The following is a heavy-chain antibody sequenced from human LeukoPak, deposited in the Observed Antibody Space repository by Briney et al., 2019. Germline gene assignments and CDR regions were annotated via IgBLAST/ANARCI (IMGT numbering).Heavy chain of an antibody. J-gene: IGHJ6*03. CDR2: ISSTGGTT. CDR3: AKNGDRGAYCSGGSCYPYYYYYMDV. CDR1: GLTFSSYG. Sequence: GGTLRLSCAASGLTFSSYGRSWVRQAPGKGLEWISSISSTGGTTYYADSVKGRFTISRDNSKNTLFLQVNSLRAEDTAIYYCAKNGDRGAYCSGGSCYPYYYYYMDVWGKGTTVTISS. V-gene: IGHV3-23*01. D-gene: IGHD2-15*01.